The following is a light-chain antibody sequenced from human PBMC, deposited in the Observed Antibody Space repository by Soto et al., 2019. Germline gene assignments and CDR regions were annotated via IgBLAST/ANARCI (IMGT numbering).Light chain of an antibody. J-gene: IGKJ5*01. CDR1: QSISGW. Sequence: DIQMTQSPSTLSASVGDRVTITCRASQSISGWLAWYQQKPGKAPKLLIYDASSLESGFPSRFSGSGSGTEFTLTISSLQPADFATYYCQHYDSYPITFGQGTRLEI. CDR2: DAS. CDR3: QHYDSYPIT. V-gene: IGKV1-5*01.